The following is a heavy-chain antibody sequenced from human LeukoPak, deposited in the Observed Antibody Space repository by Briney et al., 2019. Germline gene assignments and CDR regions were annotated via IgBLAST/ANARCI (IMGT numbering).Heavy chain of an antibody. CDR1: GGSFSGYY. D-gene: IGHD2-2*01. Sequence: SETPSLTCAVYGGSFSGYYWSWIRQPPGKGLEWIGEINHSGSTNYNPSLKSRVTISVDTSKNQFSLKLSSVTAADTAVYYCARYCSSTSCERGFDPWGQGTLVTVSS. V-gene: IGHV4-34*01. J-gene: IGHJ5*02. CDR3: ARYCSSTSCERGFDP. CDR2: INHSGST.